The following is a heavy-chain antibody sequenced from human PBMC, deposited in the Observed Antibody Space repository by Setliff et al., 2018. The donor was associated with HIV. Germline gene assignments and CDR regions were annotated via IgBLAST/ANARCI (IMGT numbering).Heavy chain of an antibody. CDR3: ATDRTQTGISMVRGRLTDPSCYPLDY. CDR2: INVYSGDT. V-gene: IGHV1-18*01. J-gene: IGHJ4*02. D-gene: IGHD3-10*01. CDR1: GYPFNNFG. Sequence: ASVKVSCKASGYPFNNFGISWVRQAPGQGLEWLAWINVYSGDTNFAQRFQGRVTMTRDASTGTAYMELRNLRSDDTAVYYCATDRTQTGISMVRGRLTDPSCYPLDYWGPGTLVTVSS.